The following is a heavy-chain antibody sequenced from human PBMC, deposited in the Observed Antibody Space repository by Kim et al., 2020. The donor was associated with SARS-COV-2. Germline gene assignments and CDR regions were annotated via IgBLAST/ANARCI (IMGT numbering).Heavy chain of an antibody. D-gene: IGHD4-17*01. CDR3: AKRLGSDYYFDY. CDR2: ITGGGGYT. J-gene: IGHJ4*02. V-gene: IGHV3-23*01. Sequence: GGSLRLSCAASGFTFSSYAMIWVRQAPGKGLEWVSAITGGGGYTNYADSVKGRFTISRDNSKNTLYLQMNSLRADDTAVYYCAKRLGSDYYFDYWGQGTLVTVSS. CDR1: GFTFSSYA.